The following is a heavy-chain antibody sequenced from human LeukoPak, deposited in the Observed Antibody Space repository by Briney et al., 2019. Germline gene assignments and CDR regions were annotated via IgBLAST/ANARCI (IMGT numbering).Heavy chain of an antibody. J-gene: IGHJ4*02. CDR2: ISAYNGNI. Sequence: ASVKVSCKASGYTFTSYGISWVRQAPGQGLEWMGWISAYNGNINYAQKLQGRVTMTTDTSTSTAYMELRSLRSDDTAVYYCARQSSPHVDTAMVWVTYWGQGTLVTVSS. CDR3: ARQSSPHVDTAMVWVTY. V-gene: IGHV1-18*01. CDR1: GYTFTSYG. D-gene: IGHD5-18*01.